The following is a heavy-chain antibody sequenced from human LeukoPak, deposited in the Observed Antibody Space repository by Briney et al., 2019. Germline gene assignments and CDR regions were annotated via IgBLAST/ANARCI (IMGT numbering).Heavy chain of an antibody. D-gene: IGHD2-2*01. CDR1: GYTFTGYY. CDR3: ARGDIVVVPAAILWFDP. J-gene: IGHJ5*02. CDR2: INPNSGGT. Sequence: ASVKVSCKASGYTFTGYYMHWVRQAPGQGLEWMGWINPNSGGTNYAQKFQGRVTMTRDTSISTAYMELSRLRSDDTAVYYCARGDIVVVPAAILWFDPWGQGTLVTVSS. V-gene: IGHV1-2*02.